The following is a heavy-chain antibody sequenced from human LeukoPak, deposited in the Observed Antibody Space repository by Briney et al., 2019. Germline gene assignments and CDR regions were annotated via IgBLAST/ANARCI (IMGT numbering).Heavy chain of an antibody. V-gene: IGHV3-9*01. Sequence: GGSLRLSCAASGFTFDDYAMHWVRHAPGKGLEWVSGISWNSGSIGYADSVKGRFTISRDNAKNSLYLQMNSLRAEDTALYYCATHSDDAAFDIWGQGTMVTVSS. J-gene: IGHJ3*02. CDR2: ISWNSGSI. CDR1: GFTFDDYA. CDR3: ATHSDDAAFDI. D-gene: IGHD1-1*01.